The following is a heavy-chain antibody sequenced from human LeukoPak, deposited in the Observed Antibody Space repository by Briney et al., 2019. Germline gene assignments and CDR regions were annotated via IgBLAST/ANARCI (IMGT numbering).Heavy chain of an antibody. V-gene: IGHV5-51*01. J-gene: IGHJ3*01. D-gene: IGHD6-19*01. CDR3: ARHMEAYSSGWSLDAFDF. CDR2: IYPADSDT. CDR1: GYIFIHYW. Sequence: GESLKISCQVSGYIFIHYWIGWVRQMPGKGLESMGIIYPADSDTTYSPSFRGQVIISADKSINTAYLQWSSLKASDTAMYYCARHMEAYSSGWSLDAFDFWGQGTMVTVSS.